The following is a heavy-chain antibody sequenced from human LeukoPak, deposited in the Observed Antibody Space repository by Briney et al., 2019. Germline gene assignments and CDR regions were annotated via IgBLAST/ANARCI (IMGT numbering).Heavy chain of an antibody. V-gene: IGHV3-13*01. CDR2: IGVAGDT. Sequence: GGSLRLSCAAFGFTVSCLDMDWVRQPTGKGLEWVSAIGVAGDTFYAGSVKGRFTISRENAKNALFLQMNSLRAGDTAVYYCTRDRHGMDVWGQGTTVTVSS. J-gene: IGHJ6*02. CDR1: GFTVSCLD. CDR3: TRDRHGMDV.